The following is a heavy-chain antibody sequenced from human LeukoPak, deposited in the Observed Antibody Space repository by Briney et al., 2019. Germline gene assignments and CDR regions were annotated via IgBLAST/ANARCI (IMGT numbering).Heavy chain of an antibody. CDR1: GYSISSGYY. J-gene: IGHJ3*02. D-gene: IGHD3-9*01. V-gene: IGHV4-38-2*02. CDR2: IYHSGST. Sequence: SETLSLTCTVSGYSISSGYYWGWIRQPPGKGLEWIGSIYHSGSTYYNPSLKSRVTISVDTSKNQFSLKLSSVTAADTAVYYCARRLGYYDILTGYPQQAFDIWGQGTMVTVSS. CDR3: ARRLGYYDILTGYPQQAFDI.